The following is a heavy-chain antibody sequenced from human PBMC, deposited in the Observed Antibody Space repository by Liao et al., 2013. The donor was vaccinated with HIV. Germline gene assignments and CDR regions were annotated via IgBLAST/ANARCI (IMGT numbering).Heavy chain of an antibody. D-gene: IGHD3-10*01. CDR2: IYYSGSA. CDR1: GESINSVPYY. V-gene: IGHV4-30-4*01. J-gene: IGHJ5*02. CDR3: ARDPWITGTGIDP. Sequence: QVQLQESGPGLVRPSQTLSLSCTASGESINSVPYYWSWIRLPPGKGPEWIGHIYYSGSADYNPSLKSRVSISLDTSKNQFSLKLSSMTAADTAVYYCARDPWITGTGIDPWGQGTLVTVSS.